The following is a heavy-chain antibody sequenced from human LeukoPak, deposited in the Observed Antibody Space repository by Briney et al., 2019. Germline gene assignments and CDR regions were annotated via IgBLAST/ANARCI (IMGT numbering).Heavy chain of an antibody. V-gene: IGHV1-2*04. Sequence: GASVKVSCKASGYTFIGYYMHWVRQAPGQGLEWMGWINPNSGGTNYAQKFQGWVTMTRDTSISTAYMELSRLRSDDTAVYYCARGVGGIAVAGVNYYYGMDVWGQGTTVTVSS. CDR2: INPNSGGT. CDR1: GYTFIGYY. J-gene: IGHJ6*02. D-gene: IGHD6-19*01. CDR3: ARGVGGIAVAGVNYYYGMDV.